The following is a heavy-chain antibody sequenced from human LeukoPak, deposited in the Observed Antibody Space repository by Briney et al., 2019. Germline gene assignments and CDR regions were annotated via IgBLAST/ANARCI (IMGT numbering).Heavy chain of an antibody. CDR1: GFTFSSYA. CDR3: AKDTCSSTSCYFIYYYYMDV. D-gene: IGHD2-2*01. CDR2: ISGSGGST. Sequence: GGSLRLSCAASGFTFSSYAKSWVRQAPGKGLEWVSAISGSGGSTYYADSVKGRFTISRDNSKNTLCLQMNSLRAEDTAVYYCAKDTCSSTSCYFIYYYYMDVWGKGTTVTVSS. J-gene: IGHJ6*03. V-gene: IGHV3-23*01.